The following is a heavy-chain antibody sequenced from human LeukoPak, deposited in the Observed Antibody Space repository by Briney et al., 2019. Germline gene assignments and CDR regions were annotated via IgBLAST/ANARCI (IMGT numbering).Heavy chain of an antibody. V-gene: IGHV3-11*01. D-gene: IGHD1-7*01. Sequence: GGSLRLSCAASGFTFSDYYMNWIRQAPGKGLEWVSYISSGGTTIYYADSVKGRFTISRDNIKNSLYLQMNSLRVEDTAVYYCARDKGQELVDWGQGTLVTVSS. J-gene: IGHJ4*02. CDR2: ISSGGTTI. CDR1: GFTFSDYY. CDR3: ARDKGQELVD.